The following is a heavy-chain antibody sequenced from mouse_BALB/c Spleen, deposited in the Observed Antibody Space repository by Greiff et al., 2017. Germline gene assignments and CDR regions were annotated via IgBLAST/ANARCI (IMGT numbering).Heavy chain of an antibody. D-gene: IGHD2-14*01. CDR2: INPSTGYT. Sequence: QVQLQQSGAELAKPGASVKMSCKASGYTFTSYWMHWVKQRPGQGLEWIGYINPSTGYTEYNQKFKDKATLTADKSSSTAYMQLSSLTSEDSAVYYCARNRYYFDYWGQGTTLTVSS. CDR3: ARNRYYFDY. J-gene: IGHJ2*01. CDR1: GYTFTSYW. V-gene: IGHV1-7*01.